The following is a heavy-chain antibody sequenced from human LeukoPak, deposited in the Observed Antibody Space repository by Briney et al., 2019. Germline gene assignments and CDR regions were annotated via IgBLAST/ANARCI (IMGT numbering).Heavy chain of an antibody. Sequence: ASVKVSCKASGYTFTSYGISWVRQAPGQGLEWMGWISAYNGNTNYAQKLQGRVTMTTDTSTSTAYMELRSLRSDDTAVYYCAKVSTIVVVPAAISGWFDPWGQGTLVTVSS. V-gene: IGHV1-18*01. CDR3: AKVSTIVVVPAAISGWFDP. CDR1: GYTFTSYG. J-gene: IGHJ5*02. D-gene: IGHD2-2*01. CDR2: ISAYNGNT.